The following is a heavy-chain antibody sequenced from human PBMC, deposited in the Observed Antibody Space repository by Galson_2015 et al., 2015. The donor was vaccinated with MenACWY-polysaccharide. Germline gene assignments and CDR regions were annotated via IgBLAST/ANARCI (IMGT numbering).Heavy chain of an antibody. CDR1: GFTFSSYA. CDR2: ISYDGSNK. D-gene: IGHD6-19*01. V-gene: IGHV3-30-3*01. Sequence: SLRLSCAASGFTFSSYAVHWVRQAPGEGLEWVAVISYDGSNKYYADSVKGRFTTSRDNSRNRLYLQMSSLRTEDTAVYYCARVPSGGAVAGSNFFASWGQGTLVTVSS. J-gene: IGHJ4*02. CDR3: ARVPSGGAVAGSNFFAS.